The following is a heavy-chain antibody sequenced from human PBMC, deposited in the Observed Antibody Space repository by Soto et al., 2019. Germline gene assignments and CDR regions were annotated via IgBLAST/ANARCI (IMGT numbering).Heavy chain of an antibody. Sequence: ASVKVSCKVSGHKVTELSIYWMRQSPGTGLECMGGFDPKDGLPVCAQNFEGRVTMTEDASTDTAYLEVENLRSEDTAVYFCATVVGLRRYYFDTWGPGSLHTVSS. J-gene: IGHJ5*02. CDR3: ATVVGLRRYYFDT. V-gene: IGHV1-24*01. D-gene: IGHD2-15*01. CDR1: GHKVTELS. CDR2: FDPKDGLP.